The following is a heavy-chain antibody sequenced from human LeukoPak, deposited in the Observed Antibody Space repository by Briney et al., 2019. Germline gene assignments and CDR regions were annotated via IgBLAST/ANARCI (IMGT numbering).Heavy chain of an antibody. CDR2: INPNSGGT. CDR1: GYTFTGYY. J-gene: IGHJ6*03. Sequence: GASVKVSCKASGYTFTGYYMHWVRQAPGQGLEWMGWINPNSGGTNYAQKFQGRVTMTRDTSISTAYMELSRLRSDDTAVYYCAGDLAAAHEDYYMDVWGKGTTVTVSS. V-gene: IGHV1-2*02. CDR3: AGDLAAAHEDYYMDV. D-gene: IGHD6-13*01.